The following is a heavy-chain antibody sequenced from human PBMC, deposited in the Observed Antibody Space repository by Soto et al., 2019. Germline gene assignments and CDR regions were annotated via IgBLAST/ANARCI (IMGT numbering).Heavy chain of an antibody. J-gene: IGHJ4*02. Sequence: EVQLLESGGGLVQPGGSLRLSCAASGFTVTTYAMSWVRQAPGKGLEWVSAISGSGVEKDYADSAKGRFTISRDTSKNTRYLEMNSLRAEDTDIYHYATSDCADAKCYVLDYWGLGTPVTVSS. V-gene: IGHV3-23*01. D-gene: IGHD2-8*01. CDR3: ATSDCADAKCYVLDY. CDR2: ISGSGVEK. CDR1: GFTVTTYA.